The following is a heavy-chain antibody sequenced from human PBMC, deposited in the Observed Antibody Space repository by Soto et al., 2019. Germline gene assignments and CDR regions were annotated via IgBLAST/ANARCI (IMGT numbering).Heavy chain of an antibody. CDR1: GGSISSYY. V-gene: IGHV4-59*08. J-gene: IGHJ5*02. CDR3: ARLLWSRGDWFDP. D-gene: IGHD3-10*01. CDR2: IYYSGST. Sequence: SETLSLTCTVSGGSISSYYLSWIRQPPGKGLEWIGYIYYSGSTNYNPSLKSRVTISVDTSKNQFSLKLSSVTAAYTAVYYCARLLWSRGDWFDPWGQGTLVTVSS.